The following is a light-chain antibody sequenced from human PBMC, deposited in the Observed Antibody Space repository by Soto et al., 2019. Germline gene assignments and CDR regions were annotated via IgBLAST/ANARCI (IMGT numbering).Light chain of an antibody. J-gene: IGKJ1*01. V-gene: IGKV3-20*01. Sequence: EIVLTQSPGTLSLSPGETVTLSCRASQRITGTYLAWYQQKPGQAPRLLISGVSFRAAGIPDRFSGSGSGTDFTLTVRGLEPEDFAVYYCQQYGDSPWAFGQGTKVEI. CDR3: QQYGDSPWA. CDR1: QRITGTY. CDR2: GVS.